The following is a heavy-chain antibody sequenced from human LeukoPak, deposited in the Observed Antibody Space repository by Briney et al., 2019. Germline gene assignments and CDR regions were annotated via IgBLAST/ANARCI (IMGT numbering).Heavy chain of an antibody. Sequence: ASEKVSCKASGYTFTSYYMHWVRQAPGQGLEWMGIINPSGGSTSYAQKFQGRVTMTRDTSTSTVYMELSSLRSEDTAVYYCARGAFIYGPTVTTIDYWGQGTLVTVSS. D-gene: IGHD4-17*01. J-gene: IGHJ4*02. CDR1: GYTFTSYY. V-gene: IGHV1-46*01. CDR2: INPSGGST. CDR3: ARGAFIYGPTVTTIDY.